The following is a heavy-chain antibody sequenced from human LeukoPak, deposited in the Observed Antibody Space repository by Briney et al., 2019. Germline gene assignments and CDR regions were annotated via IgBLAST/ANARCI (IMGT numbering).Heavy chain of an antibody. V-gene: IGHV4-59*01. CDR2: IYYSGST. Sequence: SETLSLTCTVSGGSISSYYWSWIRQPPGKGLEWIGYIYYSGSTNYNPSLKSRVTISVDTSKNQFSLKLSSVTAAYTAVYYCAVVPAARNDYYGMDVWGQGTTVTVSS. J-gene: IGHJ6*02. CDR3: AVVPAARNDYYGMDV. CDR1: GGSISSYY. D-gene: IGHD2-2*01.